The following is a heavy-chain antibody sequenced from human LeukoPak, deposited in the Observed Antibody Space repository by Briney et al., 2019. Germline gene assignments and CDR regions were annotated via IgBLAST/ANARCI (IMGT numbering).Heavy chain of an antibody. J-gene: IGHJ5*02. V-gene: IGHV3-23*01. CDR3: AKDLGYSYGCSDR. CDR1: GFTFSTYA. Sequence: GGSLRLSCAASGFTFSTYAMSWVRQAPGKGLEWVSTLTAGGETTFYADSVKGRFSISRDNSKDTLYLQMNSLRAEDTAVYYCAKDLGYSYGCSDRWGQGTLVTVSS. D-gene: IGHD5-18*01. CDR2: LTAGGETT.